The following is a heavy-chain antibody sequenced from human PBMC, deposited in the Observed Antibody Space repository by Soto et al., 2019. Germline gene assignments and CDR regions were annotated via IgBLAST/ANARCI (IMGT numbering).Heavy chain of an antibody. CDR3: AGVIAAAAPPWDFDY. D-gene: IGHD6-13*01. CDR2: IIPIFGTA. CDR1: GCTFSSYA. Sequence: SLKVSCKSSGCTFSSYAISWVRQAPGQGLEWMGGIIPIFGTANYAQKFQGRVTITADESTSTAYMELSSLRSEDTAVYYCAGVIAAAAPPWDFDYWGQGTLVTVSS. J-gene: IGHJ4*02. V-gene: IGHV1-69*13.